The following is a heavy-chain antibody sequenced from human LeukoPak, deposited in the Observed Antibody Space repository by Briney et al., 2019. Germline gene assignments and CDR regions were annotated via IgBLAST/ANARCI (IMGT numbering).Heavy chain of an antibody. D-gene: IGHD3-22*01. CDR3: ARARNNYDSSGYSALDY. J-gene: IGHJ4*02. Sequence: GRSLRLSCAASSGLMFSSHGMHLVRQAPGKGLEWVAVIWYDGSNEYYADSVKGRFTISRDNSKNMLYLQMNSLRAEDTAVYYCARARNNYDSSGYSALDYWGQGTLVTVSS. V-gene: IGHV3-33*01. CDR1: GLMFSSHG. CDR2: IWYDGSNE.